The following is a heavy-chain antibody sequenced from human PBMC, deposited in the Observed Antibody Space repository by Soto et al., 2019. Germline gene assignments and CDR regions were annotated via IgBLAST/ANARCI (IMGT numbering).Heavy chain of an antibody. D-gene: IGHD3-10*01. V-gene: IGHV3-30*03. J-gene: IGHJ4*02. CDR1: GFTFSNHG. CDR2: VSYDGSDK. CDR3: ARDLIVWNYGSGSCHDY. Sequence: QVQLVESGGGVVQPGRSLRLSCEASGFTFSNHGMHWVRQAPGKGLEWVAVVSYDGSDKYYADSVKGRFTISRDNSKNTLYLQMNSLRAEDTAVYYCARDLIVWNYGSGSCHDYRGQGTLVTVSS.